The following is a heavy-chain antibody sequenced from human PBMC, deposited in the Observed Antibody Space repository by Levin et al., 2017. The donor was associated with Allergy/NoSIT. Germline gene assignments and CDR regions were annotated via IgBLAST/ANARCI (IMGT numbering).Heavy chain of an antibody. D-gene: IGHD3-10*01. J-gene: IGHJ5*02. CDR2: IIPIFGTA. Sequence: SVKVSCKASGGTFSSYAISWVRQAPGQGLEWMGGIIPIFGTANYAQKFQGRVTITADESTSTAYMELSSLRSEDTAVYYCARLRGDYYGSGRVFDPWGQGTLVTVSS. CDR1: GGTFSSYA. V-gene: IGHV1-69*13. CDR3: ARLRGDYYGSGRVFDP.